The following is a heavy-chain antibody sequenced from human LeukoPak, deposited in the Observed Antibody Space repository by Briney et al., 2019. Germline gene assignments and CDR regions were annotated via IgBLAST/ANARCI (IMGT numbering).Heavy chain of an antibody. Sequence: PGGSLRLSCAASGFTFSSYEMNWVRQAPGKGLEWVSYIISSGSTIYYADSVKGGFTISRDNAKNSLYLQMNSLRAEDTAVYYCASPPPYYDILTGYPYYYYMDVWGKGTTVTVSS. CDR3: ASPPPYYDILTGYPYYYYMDV. J-gene: IGHJ6*03. V-gene: IGHV3-48*03. D-gene: IGHD3-9*01. CDR1: GFTFSSYE. CDR2: IISSGSTI.